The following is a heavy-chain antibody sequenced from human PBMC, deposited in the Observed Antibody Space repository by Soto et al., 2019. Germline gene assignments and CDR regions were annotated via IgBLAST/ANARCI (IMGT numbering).Heavy chain of an antibody. CDR3: ARRLSITMVRGVTYYYYGMDV. V-gene: IGHV3-30*03. D-gene: IGHD3-10*01. Sequence: GGSLRLSCAASGFTFSSYGMHWVRQAPGKGLEWVAVISYDGSNKYYADSVKGRFTISRDNSKNTLYLQMNSLRAEDTAVYYCARRLSITMVRGVTYYYYGMDVWGQGTTVTVSS. J-gene: IGHJ6*02. CDR1: GFTFSSYG. CDR2: ISYDGSNK.